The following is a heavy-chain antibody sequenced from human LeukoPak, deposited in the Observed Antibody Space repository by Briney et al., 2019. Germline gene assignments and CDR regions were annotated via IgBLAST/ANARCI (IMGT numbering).Heavy chain of an antibody. CDR1: GGSFSGYY. CDR2: INHSGST. V-gene: IGHV4-34*01. J-gene: IGHJ4*02. D-gene: IGHD1-26*01. Sequence: SETLSLTCAVYGGSFSGYYWSWIRQPPGKGLEWIGEINHSGSTNYNPSLKSRVTISVDTSKNQFSLKLSSVTAADTAVYYCARGKKVGATSGFDYWGQGTLVTVSS. CDR3: ARGKKVGATSGFDY.